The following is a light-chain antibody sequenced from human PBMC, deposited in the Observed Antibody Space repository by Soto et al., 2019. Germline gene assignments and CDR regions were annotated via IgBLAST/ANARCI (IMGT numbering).Light chain of an antibody. Sequence: EIVLTQSPATLSVSPGAGATLSCRASQSVGSNLAWYQQKPGQAPRLLIYDASTRATGIPDRFSGSGSGTDFTFTISRLEPEDFAVYYCQQYGSSPRTFGQGTKVDIK. CDR2: DAS. CDR1: QSVGSN. CDR3: QQYGSSPRT. J-gene: IGKJ1*01. V-gene: IGKV3-20*01.